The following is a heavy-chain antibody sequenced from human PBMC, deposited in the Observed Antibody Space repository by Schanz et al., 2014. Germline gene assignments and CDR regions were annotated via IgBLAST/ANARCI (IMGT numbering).Heavy chain of an antibody. Sequence: QVQLVESGGGVVQPGGSLRLSCAASRFTFSTYAMHWVRQAPGKGLGWLAVISSDGFNKFYADSVKGRFTISRDNSKNTLYLHMNSLRVEDTAVYYCAPLDDCGGGCPINDAFDVWGQGTMVTVSS. CDR1: RFTFSTYA. CDR2: ISSDGFNK. J-gene: IGHJ3*01. D-gene: IGHD2-21*01. CDR3: APLDDCGGGCPINDAFDV. V-gene: IGHV3-30*04.